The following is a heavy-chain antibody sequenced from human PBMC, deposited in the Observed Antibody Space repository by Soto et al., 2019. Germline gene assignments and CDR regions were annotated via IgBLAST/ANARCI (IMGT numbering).Heavy chain of an antibody. Sequence: QVQLVESGGGVVQPGRSLRLSCAASGFTFSSYGMHWVRQAPGKGLEWVAVISYVGSNKYYADSVKGRFTISRDNSKNTLYLQMNSLRAEDTAVYYCAKDPEHSSSSEYYYYYYYMDVWGKGTTVTVSS. V-gene: IGHV3-30*18. CDR1: GFTFSSYG. CDR3: AKDPEHSSSSEYYYYYYYMDV. J-gene: IGHJ6*03. D-gene: IGHD6-6*01. CDR2: ISYVGSNK.